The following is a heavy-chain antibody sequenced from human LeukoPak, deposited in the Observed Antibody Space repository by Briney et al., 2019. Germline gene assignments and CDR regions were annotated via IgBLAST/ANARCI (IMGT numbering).Heavy chain of an antibody. J-gene: IGHJ4*02. CDR1: GGTFSSYA. V-gene: IGHV1-69*05. Sequence: SVKVSCKASGGTFSSYAISWVRQAPGQGLEWMGGIIPIFGTANYAQKFQGRVTMTTDTSTSTAYMELRSLRSDDTAVYYCAREPITNYYDSSGYFDYWGQGTLVTVSS. CDR2: IIPIFGTA. D-gene: IGHD3-22*01. CDR3: AREPITNYYDSSGYFDY.